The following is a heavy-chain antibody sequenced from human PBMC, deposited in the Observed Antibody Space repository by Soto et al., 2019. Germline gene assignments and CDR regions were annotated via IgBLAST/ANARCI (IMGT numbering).Heavy chain of an antibody. CDR3: AREYYGNYHGGTVD. CDR1: GYRFIDYF. V-gene: IGHV1-2*02. J-gene: IGHJ4*02. D-gene: IGHD1-7*01. Sequence: ASVKVSCKASGYRFIDYFMHWVRRAPGQGLEWMGWINPKSGGTKIAQKFQGRTTIARDTSINTVYMELSTLTSDDTAVYFCAREYYGNYHGGTVDWGQGTMVTVSP. CDR2: INPKSGGT.